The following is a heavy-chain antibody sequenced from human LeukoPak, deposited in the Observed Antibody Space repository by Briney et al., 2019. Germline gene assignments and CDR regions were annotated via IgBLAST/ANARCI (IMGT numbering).Heavy chain of an antibody. J-gene: IGHJ5*02. Sequence: ASVKVSCKASGYTFTSYGTSWVRQAPGQGLEWMGWISAYNGNTNYAQKLQGRVTMTTDTSTSTAYMELRSLRSDDTAVYYCARDASGGGNTIFGVVIFEGESTNWFDPWGQGTLVTVSS. CDR3: ARDASGGGNTIFGVVIFEGESTNWFDP. V-gene: IGHV1-18*01. CDR1: GYTFTSYG. D-gene: IGHD3-3*01. CDR2: ISAYNGNT.